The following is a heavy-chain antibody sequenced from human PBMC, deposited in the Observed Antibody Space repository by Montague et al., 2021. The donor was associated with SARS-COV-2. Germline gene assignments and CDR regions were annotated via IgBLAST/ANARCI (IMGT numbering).Heavy chain of an antibody. D-gene: IGHD4-11*01. V-gene: IGHV4-59*12. Sequence: SETLSLTCTVSGGSISPYYWSWIRQSPGKGLECVGYTSYSGSTDYNPSLKRRVTISIDMSKNQFSLKLSSVTAADTAVYYCAREGLQDSVGYYGLDVWGQGTTVTVS. CDR2: TSYSGST. J-gene: IGHJ6*02. CDR1: GGSISPYY. CDR3: AREGLQDSVGYYGLDV.